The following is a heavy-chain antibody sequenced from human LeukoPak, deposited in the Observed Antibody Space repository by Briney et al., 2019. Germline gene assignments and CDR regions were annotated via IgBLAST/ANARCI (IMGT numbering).Heavy chain of an antibody. CDR1: GFTSAEYA. CDR2: ISGDGATT. Sequence: GGSLRLSCAASGFTSAEYAMYWVRQAPGKGLDWVSLISGDGATTSYADSVKGRFTVSRDNSENSLHLQMVSLRAEDTAFYYCAKARRAGTHSSDFDYGGQGTLVTVPS. CDR3: AKARRAGTHSSDFDY. J-gene: IGHJ4*02. V-gene: IGHV3-43*02. D-gene: IGHD6-19*01.